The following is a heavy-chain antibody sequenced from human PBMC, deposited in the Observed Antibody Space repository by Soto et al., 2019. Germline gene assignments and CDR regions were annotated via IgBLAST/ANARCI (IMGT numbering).Heavy chain of an antibody. CDR3: ARDPTKYGDHGNFDY. CDR1: GYTFTGHY. D-gene: IGHD4-17*01. CDR2: ISSESGGT. J-gene: IGHJ4*02. Sequence: QVQLVQSGAEVKKPGASVKVSCKASGYTFTGHYIHWVRQAPEQGPEWMGEISSESGGTRYAQKFQGRVTITADESTSTAYMELSSLRSEDTAVYYCARDPTKYGDHGNFDYWGQGTLVTVSS. V-gene: IGHV1-2*02.